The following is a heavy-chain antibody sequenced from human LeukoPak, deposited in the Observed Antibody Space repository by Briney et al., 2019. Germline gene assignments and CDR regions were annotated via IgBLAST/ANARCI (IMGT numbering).Heavy chain of an antibody. CDR2: MYLGDSDI. J-gene: IGHJ4*02. CDR3: VRHSPYTSGWPFDY. Sequence: GESLKISCKGSGYSFTSYWIGWVRQMPGKGLEWMGIMYLGDSDIRYSPSFQGQVTISADKSISTAYLQWSSLKASDTAMYYCVRHSPYTSGWPFDYWGQGTLVTVSS. V-gene: IGHV5-51*01. D-gene: IGHD6-19*01. CDR1: GYSFTSYW.